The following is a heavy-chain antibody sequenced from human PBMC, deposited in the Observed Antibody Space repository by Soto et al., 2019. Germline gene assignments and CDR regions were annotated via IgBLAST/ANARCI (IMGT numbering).Heavy chain of an antibody. CDR1: GGTFSRYS. J-gene: IGHJ6*02. D-gene: IGHD2-2*01. Sequence: SVKGSCKASGGTFSRYSISWVRQAPVQELEWMGGIIPIFGTANYAQKFQGRVTITADESTSTAYMELSSLRSEDTAVYYCALGYCSSTSCPRVYYGMDVWGQGTTVTVSS. V-gene: IGHV1-69*13. CDR3: ALGYCSSTSCPRVYYGMDV. CDR2: IIPIFGTA.